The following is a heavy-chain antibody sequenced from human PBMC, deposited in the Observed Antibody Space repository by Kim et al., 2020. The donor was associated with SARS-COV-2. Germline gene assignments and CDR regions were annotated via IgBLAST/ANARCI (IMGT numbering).Heavy chain of an antibody. V-gene: IGHV4-31*03. CDR1: GGSISSGGYY. D-gene: IGHD3-9*01. CDR3: ARGVAYYDILTGYYTGRYFDY. Sequence: SETLSLTCTVSGGSISSGGYYWSWIRQHPGKGLEWIGYIYYSGSTYYNPSLKSRVTISVDTSKNQFSLKLSSVTAADTAVYYCARGVAYYDILTGYYTGRYFDYWGQGTLVTVSS. CDR2: IYYSGST. J-gene: IGHJ4*02.